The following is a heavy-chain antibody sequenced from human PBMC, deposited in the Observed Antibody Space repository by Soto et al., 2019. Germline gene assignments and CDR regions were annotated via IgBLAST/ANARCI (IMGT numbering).Heavy chain of an antibody. Sequence: EVQLVESGGDLVQPGGSLRLSCAASGFTFSGHWMHWVRQVPGKGLEWVSRINTDGGSSAYADSVKGRFTISRDNAKNTLILQVNGLRAEDTAVYYCAREPGYCSRTSCYRRAFDTWGQGTTVTVSS. V-gene: IGHV3-74*03. CDR2: INTDGGSS. D-gene: IGHD2-2*01. CDR3: AREPGYCSRTSCYRRAFDT. J-gene: IGHJ3*02. CDR1: GFTFSGHW.